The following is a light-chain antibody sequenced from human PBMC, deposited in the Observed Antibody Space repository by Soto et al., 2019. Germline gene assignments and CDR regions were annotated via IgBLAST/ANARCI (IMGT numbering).Light chain of an antibody. J-gene: IGKJ4*01. CDR2: GAS. CDR3: QQYNNWPLT. V-gene: IGKV3-15*01. CDR1: QSVSSN. Sequence: EKAMTQSPAILSVSPGERATLSCRASQSVSSNLAWYQQKLGQAPRLLIYGASTRATGIPARSSGSVSGTEFTLTISSLQSEDFAVYYCQQYNNWPLTFGGGTKVEIK.